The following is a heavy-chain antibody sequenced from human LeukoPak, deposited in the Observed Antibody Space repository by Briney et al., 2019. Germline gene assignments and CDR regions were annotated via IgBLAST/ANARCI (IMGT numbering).Heavy chain of an antibody. CDR2: ISYDGSNK. D-gene: IGHD5-18*01. V-gene: IGHV3-30*18. Sequence: GGSLRLSCVASGFTFSTYWMHWVRQAPGKGLEWVAVISYDGSNKYYADSVKGRFTISRDNSKNTLYLQMNSLRAEDTAVYYCAKDLGGKVDTAMVGYDYWGQGTLVTVSS. CDR1: GFTFSTYW. CDR3: AKDLGGKVDTAMVGYDY. J-gene: IGHJ4*02.